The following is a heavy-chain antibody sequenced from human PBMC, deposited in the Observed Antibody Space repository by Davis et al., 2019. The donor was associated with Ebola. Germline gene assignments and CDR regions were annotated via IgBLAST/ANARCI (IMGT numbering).Heavy chain of an antibody. Sequence: GGSLRLSCAASGFTFNKYGMHWVRQAPGKGLEWVTFIQTDGSCEYYSDPVKGRFTIPRDNSKNTLYLQMNSLRRGDTAVYYCAKDKGRYSGYDGVDSWGQGTLVTVSS. CDR3: AKDKGRYSGYDGVDS. J-gene: IGHJ4*02. D-gene: IGHD5-12*01. V-gene: IGHV3-30*02. CDR2: IQTDGSCE. CDR1: GFTFNKYG.